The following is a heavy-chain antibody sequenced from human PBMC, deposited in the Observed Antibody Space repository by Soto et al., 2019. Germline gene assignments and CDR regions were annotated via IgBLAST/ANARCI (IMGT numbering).Heavy chain of an antibody. CDR3: ARDMRWELLIGAFDI. D-gene: IGHD1-26*01. J-gene: IGHJ3*02. V-gene: IGHV3-21*01. CDR1: GFTFSSYS. CDR2: ISSSSSYI. Sequence: EVQLVESGGGLVKPGGSLRLSCAASGFTFSSYSMNWVRQAPGKGLEWVSSISSSSSYIYYADSVKGRFTISRDNAKNSLYLQMNSLRAEDTAVYYCARDMRWELLIGAFDIWGQGTMVTASS.